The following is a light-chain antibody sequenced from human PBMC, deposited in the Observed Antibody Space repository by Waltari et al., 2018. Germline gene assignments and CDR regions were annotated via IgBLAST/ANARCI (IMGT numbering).Light chain of an antibody. Sequence: DIQMTQSPSSLSVSVGDRVTITCRARQSISNYLNWYQQKPGKVPKLLIYAASTLHSGVPLRFSGSGSGKEFTLNISSLQVEDFATYYCQQSYSTAPETFGQGTRVDMK. V-gene: IGKV1-39*01. CDR2: AAS. CDR3: QQSYSTAPET. CDR1: QSISNY. J-gene: IGKJ1*01.